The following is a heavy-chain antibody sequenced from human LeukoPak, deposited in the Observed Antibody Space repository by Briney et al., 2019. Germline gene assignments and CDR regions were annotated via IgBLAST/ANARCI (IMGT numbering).Heavy chain of an antibody. CDR3: AREGIIEGTAMAYY. J-gene: IGHJ4*02. CDR1: GYTFIDHY. V-gene: IGHV1-2*02. Sequence: GASVKVSCKASGYTFIDHYMHWVRQAPGQGLEWMGWINPNSGGTNYAQKFQGRVTMTRDTSISTAYMELSRLRSDDTAVYYCAREGIIEGTAMAYYWGQGTLVTVSS. D-gene: IGHD5-18*01. CDR2: INPNSGGT.